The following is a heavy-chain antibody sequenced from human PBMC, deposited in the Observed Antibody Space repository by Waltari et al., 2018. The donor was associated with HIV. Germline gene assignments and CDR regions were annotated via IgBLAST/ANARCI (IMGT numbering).Heavy chain of an antibody. CDR3: ARETVDIPHGFDI. CDR2: INPSGGST. CDR1: GYSFTTYY. J-gene: IGHJ3*02. D-gene: IGHD2-2*02. V-gene: IGHV1-46*01. Sequence: QAQLVQSGAEVRTPGASVKVSCKASGYSFTTYYIHWVRQAPGQGLEWMGVINPSGGSTTFAQKIEVRVAMTGDTSTSTVYMELRSLTYDDTAVYYCARETVDIPHGFDIWGQGTLVTVSS.